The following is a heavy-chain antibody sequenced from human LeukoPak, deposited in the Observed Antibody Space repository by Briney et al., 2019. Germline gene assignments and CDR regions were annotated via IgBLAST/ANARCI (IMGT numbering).Heavy chain of an antibody. V-gene: IGHV3-48*03. Sequence: GGSLRLSCAASGFTFGSYEMNWVRQAPGKGLEWVSYISSSGSTICYADSVKGRFTISRDNAKNSLYLQMNSLRAEDTAVYYCAELGITMIGGVWGKGTTVTISS. CDR3: AELGITMIGGV. CDR2: ISSSGSTI. D-gene: IGHD3-10*02. CDR1: GFTFGSYE. J-gene: IGHJ6*04.